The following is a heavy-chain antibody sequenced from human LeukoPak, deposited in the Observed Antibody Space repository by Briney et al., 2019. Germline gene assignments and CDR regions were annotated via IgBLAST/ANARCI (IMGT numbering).Heavy chain of an antibody. CDR2: IYSGGSTT. CDR3: ARASYYGAPFDI. D-gene: IGHD4/OR15-4a*01. Sequence: GGSLRLSCAASGFTVSGNYTNWVRQAPGKGLEWVSVIYSGGSTTYYADSVKGRFTISRDNSKNTLYLQMNSLRAEDTAVYYCARASYYGAPFDIWGQGTMVTVSS. CDR1: GFTVSGNY. V-gene: IGHV3-53*01. J-gene: IGHJ3*02.